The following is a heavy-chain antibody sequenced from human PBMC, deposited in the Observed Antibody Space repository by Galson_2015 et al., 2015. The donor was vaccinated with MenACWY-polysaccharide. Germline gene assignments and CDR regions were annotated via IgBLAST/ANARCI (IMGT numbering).Heavy chain of an antibody. V-gene: IGHV3-23*01. Sequence: SLRLSCEASGFTFSSYGMSWFRQAPGKGLEWVSGISGRGGSTYYADSVKGRFTISRDNSKNTLYLQMNSLRADDTAVYYCAKERTTVEIWGQGTMVTVSS. CDR3: AKERTTVEI. J-gene: IGHJ3*02. CDR2: ISGRGGST. D-gene: IGHD4-17*01. CDR1: GFTFSSYG.